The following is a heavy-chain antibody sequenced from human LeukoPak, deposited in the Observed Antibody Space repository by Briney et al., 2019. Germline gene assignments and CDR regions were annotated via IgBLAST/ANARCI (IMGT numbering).Heavy chain of an antibody. Sequence: ASVKVSCKASGGTFSSYAISWVRQAPGQGLEWMGGIIPIFGTANYAQKFQGRVTITADESTSTAYMELSSLRSEDTAVYYCARLEWNDVEEGWFDPWGQGTLVTVSS. V-gene: IGHV1-69*13. CDR3: ARLEWNDVEEGWFDP. CDR2: IIPIFGTA. D-gene: IGHD1-1*01. J-gene: IGHJ5*02. CDR1: GGTFSSYA.